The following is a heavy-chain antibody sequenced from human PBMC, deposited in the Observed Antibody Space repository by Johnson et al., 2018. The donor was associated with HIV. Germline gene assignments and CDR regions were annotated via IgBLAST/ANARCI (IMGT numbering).Heavy chain of an antibody. Sequence: EVQLVESGGGLIQPGGSLRLSCAASGFAFRSYWMHWVRQAPGKGLVWVSRINSDGSSTSYADSVKGRFTISRDNAKNTLYLQMNSLRAEDTAMYYCARGKKQWLDEDAFDIWGQGTMVTVSS. D-gene: IGHD6-19*01. J-gene: IGHJ3*02. CDR3: ARGKKQWLDEDAFDI. CDR1: GFAFRSYW. V-gene: IGHV3-74*02. CDR2: INSDGSST.